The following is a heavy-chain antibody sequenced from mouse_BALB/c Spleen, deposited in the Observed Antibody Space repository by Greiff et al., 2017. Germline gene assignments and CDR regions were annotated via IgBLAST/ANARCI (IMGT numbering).Heavy chain of an antibody. V-gene: IGHV5-17*02. D-gene: IGHD1-1*01. Sequence: EVKLVESGGGLVQPGGSRKLSCAASGFTFSSFGMHWVRQAPEKGLEWVAYISSGSSTNYYADTVKGRFTISRDNPKNTLFLQMTSLRSEDTAMYYCAIYYGSSYAMDYWGQGTSVTVSS. J-gene: IGHJ4*01. CDR3: AIYYGSSYAMDY. CDR2: ISSGSSTN. CDR1: GFTFSSFG.